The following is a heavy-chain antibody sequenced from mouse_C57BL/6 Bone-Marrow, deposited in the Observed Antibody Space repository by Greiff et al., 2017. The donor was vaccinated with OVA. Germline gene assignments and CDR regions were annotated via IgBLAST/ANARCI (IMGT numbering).Heavy chain of an antibody. CDR2: ISDGGSYT. CDR1: GFTFSSYA. V-gene: IGHV5-4*01. CDR3: ARDWGLPLTY. J-gene: IGHJ3*01. D-gene: IGHD2-4*01. Sequence: EVHLVESGGGLVKPGGSLKLSCAASGFTFSSYAMSWVRQTPEKRLEWVATISDGGSYTYYPDNVKGRFTISRDNAKNNLYLQMSHLKSEDTAMYYCARDWGLPLTYWGQGTLVTVSA.